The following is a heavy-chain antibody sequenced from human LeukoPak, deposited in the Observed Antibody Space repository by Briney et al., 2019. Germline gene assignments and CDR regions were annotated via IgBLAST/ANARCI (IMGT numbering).Heavy chain of an antibody. CDR3: ARRGSRWYWYFDY. CDR2: IFYTGST. D-gene: IGHD6-13*01. Sequence: PSETLSLTCTVSGSSISGYYWSWIRQPAGKGLEWIGSIFYTGSTYYSPSLKSRVTISVDTSKNQLSLKLSSVTAADTAVYYCARRGSRWYWYFDYWGQGTLVTVSS. J-gene: IGHJ4*02. V-gene: IGHV4-59*05. CDR1: GSSISGYY.